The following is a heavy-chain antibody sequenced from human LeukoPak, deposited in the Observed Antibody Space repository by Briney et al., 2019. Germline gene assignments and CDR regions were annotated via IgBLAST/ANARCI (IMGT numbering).Heavy chain of an antibody. V-gene: IGHV4-59*01. J-gene: IGHJ6*03. CDR3: ARGALGTVAGTWPYYYYMDV. Sequence: SETLSLTCTVSGGSFSSYYWSWIRQPPGQGLEWIGYIYYSGSTNYNPSLKSRVTISVDTSKNQFSLKLSSVTAADTAVYYCARGALGTVAGTWPYYYYMDVWGKGTTVTVSS. CDR2: IYYSGST. CDR1: GGSFSSYY. D-gene: IGHD6-19*01.